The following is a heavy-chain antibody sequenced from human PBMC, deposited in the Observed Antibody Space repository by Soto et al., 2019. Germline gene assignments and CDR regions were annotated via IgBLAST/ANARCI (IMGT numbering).Heavy chain of an antibody. J-gene: IGHJ4*02. CDR2: ITPVLDSR. CDR3: ARGNAGRVRYYFDF. Sequence: QVQLVQSGAEVKKPGSSVKISCYISGGTFSNYAINWVRQAPGQGLEWMGGITPVLDSRDNAPKFQDIVTITADESTSAVSLELSSLTSEDTAIYYCARGNAGRVRYYFDFWGQGTLVTVSS. V-gene: IGHV1-69*01. D-gene: IGHD3-10*01. CDR1: GGTFSNYA.